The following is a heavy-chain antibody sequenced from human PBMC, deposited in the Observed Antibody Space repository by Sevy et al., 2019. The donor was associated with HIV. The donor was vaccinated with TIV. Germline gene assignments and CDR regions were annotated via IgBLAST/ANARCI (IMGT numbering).Heavy chain of an antibody. CDR1: GFTFSSYA. D-gene: IGHD3-10*01. Sequence: GGSLRLSCAASGFTFSSYAMHWVRQAPGKGLEWVAVISYDGSNKYYADSVKGRFTISRDNSKNTLYLQMNSLRAEDTAVYYCARGNEFGAFAIWGQGTMVTVSS. V-gene: IGHV3-30-3*01. CDR3: ARGNEFGAFAI. CDR2: ISYDGSNK. J-gene: IGHJ3*02.